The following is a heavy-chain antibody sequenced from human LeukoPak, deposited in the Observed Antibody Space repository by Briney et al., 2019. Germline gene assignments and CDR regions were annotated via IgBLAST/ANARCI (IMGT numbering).Heavy chain of an antibody. CDR3: TRPSADDYGSNDY. D-gene: IGHD4-17*01. CDR2: IGTSTSYI. J-gene: IGHJ4*02. CDR1: GFTFSTYI. V-gene: IGHV3-21*06. Sequence: PGGSLRLSCAASGFTFSTYIMNWVRQTPGKGLEWVSSIGTSTSYIYYADSVKGRFTISRDNAKNELYLQMNSLRAEDTAVYYCTRPSADDYGSNDYWGQGTLVTVSS.